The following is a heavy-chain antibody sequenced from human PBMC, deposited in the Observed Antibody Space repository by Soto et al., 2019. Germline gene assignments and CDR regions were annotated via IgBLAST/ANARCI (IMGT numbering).Heavy chain of an antibody. D-gene: IGHD2-15*01. CDR2: INSDGSST. CDR1: GFTFSSYW. V-gene: IGHV3-74*01. CDR3: AADIVVVVAATPIGDY. Sequence: GGSLRLSCAASGFTFSSYWMHWVRQAPGKGLVWVSRINSDGSSTSYADSVKGRFTISRDNAKNTLYLQMNSLRAEDTAVYYCAADIVVVVAATPIGDYWGQGTLVTVSS. J-gene: IGHJ4*02.